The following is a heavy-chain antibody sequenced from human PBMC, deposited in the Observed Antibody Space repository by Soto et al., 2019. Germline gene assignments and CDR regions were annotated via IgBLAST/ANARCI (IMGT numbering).Heavy chain of an antibody. CDR3: AKLYSSSWYSRYIHGMDV. CDR2: ISYDGSNK. D-gene: IGHD6-13*01. Sequence: GGSLRLSCAASGFTFSSYGMHWVRQAPGKGLEWVAVISYDGSNKYYADSVKGRFTISRDNSKNTLYLQMNSLRAEDTAVYYCAKLYSSSWYSRYIHGMDVWGQGTTVTVSS. V-gene: IGHV3-30*18. J-gene: IGHJ6*02. CDR1: GFTFSSYG.